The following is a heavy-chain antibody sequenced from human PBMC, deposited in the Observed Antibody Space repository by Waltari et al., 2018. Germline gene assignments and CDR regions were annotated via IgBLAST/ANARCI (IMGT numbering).Heavy chain of an antibody. CDR2: IYSGGST. CDR1: GFTVSSNY. D-gene: IGHD3-10*01. V-gene: IGHV3-53*01. CDR3: ATARWLGAFDI. Sequence: EVQLVESGGGLIKPGGSLRLSCAASGFTVSSNYMSWVRQAPGKGLEWVSVIYSGGSTYYADSVKGRFTISRYNSKNTLYLQMNSLRAEDTAVYYCATARWLGAFDIWGQGTMVTVSS. J-gene: IGHJ3*02.